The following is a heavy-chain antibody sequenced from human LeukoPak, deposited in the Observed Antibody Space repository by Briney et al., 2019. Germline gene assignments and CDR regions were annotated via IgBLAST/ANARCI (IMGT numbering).Heavy chain of an antibody. D-gene: IGHD6-13*01. V-gene: IGHV5-51*01. Sequence: GEPLQISCRGSGYNFTNFWIAWVRQMPGKGLEWMGIIYPADSDTRYSPSFQGQVTISADKSIKTAFLQWSSLKASDTALYYCATPNGGYWGQGTLVTVSS. J-gene: IGHJ4*02. CDR2: IYPADSDT. CDR1: GYNFTNFW. CDR3: ATPNGGY.